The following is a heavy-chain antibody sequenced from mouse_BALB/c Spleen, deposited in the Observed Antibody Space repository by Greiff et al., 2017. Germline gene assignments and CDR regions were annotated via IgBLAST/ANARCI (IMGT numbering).Heavy chain of an antibody. V-gene: IGHV1-9*01. CDR3: AEQGYYFDY. Sequence: VQLHQSGAELMKPGASVKISCKATGYTFSSYWIEWVKQRPGHGLEWIGEILPGSGSTNYNEKFKGKATFTADTSSNTAYMQLSSLTSEDSAVYYCAEQGYYFDYWGQGTTLTVSS. J-gene: IGHJ2*01. CDR1: GYTFSSYW. CDR2: ILPGSGST.